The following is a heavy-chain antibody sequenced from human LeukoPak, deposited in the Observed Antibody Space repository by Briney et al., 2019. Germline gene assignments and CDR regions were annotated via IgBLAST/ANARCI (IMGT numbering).Heavy chain of an antibody. CDR2: ISSSSSYI. Sequence: PGGSLRLSCAASGFTFSSYEMNWVRQAPGKGLEWVSSISSSSSYIYYADSLKGRFTISRDNAKNSLYLQMNSLRAEDTAVYYCARRHIAVAGPLDSWGQGTLVTVSS. CDR1: GFTFSSYE. V-gene: IGHV3-21*01. D-gene: IGHD6-19*01. CDR3: ARRHIAVAGPLDS. J-gene: IGHJ4*02.